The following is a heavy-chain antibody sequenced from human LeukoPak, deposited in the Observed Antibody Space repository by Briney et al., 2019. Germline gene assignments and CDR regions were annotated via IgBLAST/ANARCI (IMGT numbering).Heavy chain of an antibody. CDR3: ASRGDILKEQPATLIFAY. V-gene: IGHV3-23*01. CDR2: ITGSGDNT. J-gene: IGHJ4*02. D-gene: IGHD3-9*01. Sequence: GGSLRLSCAVSGLTFRNYAMSWVRQAPGKGLEWVSSITGSGDNTYYADSVKGRFTISRDNSKNTLYLQMTSLRAEDTAVYYCASRGDILKEQPATLIFAYWGQGTLVTVSS. CDR1: GLTFRNYA.